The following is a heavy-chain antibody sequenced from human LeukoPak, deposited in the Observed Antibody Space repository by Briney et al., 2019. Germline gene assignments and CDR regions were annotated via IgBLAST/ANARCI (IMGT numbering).Heavy chain of an antibody. Sequence: GGSLRLSCTASGFTFSGYWMSWVRQAPGKGLEWLANIQQDGSEKHYVDPVKGRFTISRDNAKYSLFLQMSSLRAEDTAVYYCVRDCSGGDCYSGSDHWGQGTLVIVFS. CDR1: GFTFSGYW. J-gene: IGHJ4*02. V-gene: IGHV3-7*01. CDR3: VRDCSGGDCYSGSDH. CDR2: IQQDGSEK. D-gene: IGHD2-15*01.